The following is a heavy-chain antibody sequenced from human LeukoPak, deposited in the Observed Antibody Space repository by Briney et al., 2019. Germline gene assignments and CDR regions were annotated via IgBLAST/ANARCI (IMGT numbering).Heavy chain of an antibody. Sequence: SETLSLTCTVSGGSIRSSSYYWGWIRQPPGKGLEWIGSIYYSGSTYYNPSLKSRVTISVDTSKNQFSLKLSSVTAADTAVYYCARHLSYDFFNYYYYMDVWGKGTTVTVSS. CDR3: ARHLSYDFFNYYYYMDV. J-gene: IGHJ6*03. V-gene: IGHV4-39*01. CDR1: GGSIRSSSYY. D-gene: IGHD3-3*01. CDR2: IYYSGST.